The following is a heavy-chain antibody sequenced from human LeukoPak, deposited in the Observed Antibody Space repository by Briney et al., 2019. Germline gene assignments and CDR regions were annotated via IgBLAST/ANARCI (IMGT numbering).Heavy chain of an antibody. CDR1: GFTFRNYV. Sequence: GGSLRLPCAASGFTFRNYVTKWVRQAPGKGLEWVSGITGSGDNTYYADSVKGRFIISKDNSKNILYLQMNSLRVEDTAVYYCAKGLSMDVWGQGTTVTVSS. CDR3: AKGLSMDV. D-gene: IGHD2/OR15-2a*01. V-gene: IGHV3-23*01. CDR2: ITGSGDNT. J-gene: IGHJ6*02.